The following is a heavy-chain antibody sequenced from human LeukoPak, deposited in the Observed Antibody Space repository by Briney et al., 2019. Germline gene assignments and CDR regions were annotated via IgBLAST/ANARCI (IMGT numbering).Heavy chain of an antibody. J-gene: IGHJ5*02. CDR1: GYTFTSYY. CDR3: ARDPHDIVVVPAGFCP. D-gene: IGHD2-2*01. CDR2: INPSGGST. Sequence: ASVKVSCKASGYTFTSYYMHWVRQAPGQGLEWMGIINPSGGSTSYAQKFQGRVTMTKDTSTSTVHMELCSLRSEDTAVYCCARDPHDIVVVPAGFCPWGQGTLVTVSS. V-gene: IGHV1-46*03.